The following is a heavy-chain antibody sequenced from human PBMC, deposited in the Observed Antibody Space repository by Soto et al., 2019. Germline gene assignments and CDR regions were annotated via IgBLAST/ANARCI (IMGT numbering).Heavy chain of an antibody. J-gene: IGHJ2*01. V-gene: IGHV3-23*01. CDR3: ATAPVGPDWYFDL. CDR1: GFTFRSYA. Sequence: DVQLLESGGGLVQPGGSLRLSCAASGFTFRSYAMSWVRQAPGKGLEWVSGMSGSGISTHYADSVKGRFPVSRDNSKNTLYLQMNSLRAEDTAVYNSATAPVGPDWYFDLWGRGTLVTVSS. CDR2: MSGSGIST.